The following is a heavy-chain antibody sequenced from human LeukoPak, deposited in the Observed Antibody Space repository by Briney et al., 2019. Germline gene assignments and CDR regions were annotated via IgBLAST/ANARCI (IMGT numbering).Heavy chain of an antibody. Sequence: PSETLSLTCTVSGGSISSYYRNWIRQPPGKGLEWIGYMYHSGSTNYNPSLKSRVTMSVDTSKNQFSLRLTSVTAADTAVYYCARQYYGDYVGDAFDIWGQGTMVTVSS. D-gene: IGHD4-17*01. V-gene: IGHV4-59*01. CDR3: ARQYYGDYVGDAFDI. J-gene: IGHJ3*02. CDR2: MYHSGST. CDR1: GGSISSYY.